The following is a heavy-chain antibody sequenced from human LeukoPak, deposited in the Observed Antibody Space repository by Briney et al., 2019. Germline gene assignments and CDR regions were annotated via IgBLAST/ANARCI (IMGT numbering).Heavy chain of an antibody. D-gene: IGHD6-13*01. CDR1: GYTFTSYG. V-gene: IGHV1-2*02. CDR3: ARGYKPYSSSWSNWFDP. Sequence: ASVKVSCKASGYTFTSYGISWVRQAPGQGLEWMGWINPNSGGTNYAQKFQGRVTMTRDTSISTAYMELSRLRSDDTAVYYCARGYKPYSSSWSNWFDPWGQGTLVTVSS. CDR2: INPNSGGT. J-gene: IGHJ5*02.